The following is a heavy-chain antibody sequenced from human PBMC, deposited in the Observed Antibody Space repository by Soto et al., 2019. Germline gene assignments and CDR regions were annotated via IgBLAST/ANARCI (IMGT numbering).Heavy chain of an antibody. Sequence: GGSLRLSCAASGFIFSDYAMSWLRQTPEKGPKWVSVIGGDGGNTYYADSVKGRFTISRDNSNNMLYLQMNSLRAEDTAVYYCARDGVGTTTYFGYFDYWGQGTLVTVSS. D-gene: IGHD1-26*01. CDR3: ARDGVGTTTYFGYFDY. CDR2: IGGDGGNT. V-gene: IGHV3-23*01. CDR1: GFIFSDYA. J-gene: IGHJ4*02.